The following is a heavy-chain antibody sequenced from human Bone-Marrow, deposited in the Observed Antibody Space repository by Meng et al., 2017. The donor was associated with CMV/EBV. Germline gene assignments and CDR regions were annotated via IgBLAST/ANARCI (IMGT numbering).Heavy chain of an antibody. CDR1: GGSISSSSYY. CDR2: IYYSGSN. V-gene: IGHV4-39*07. CDR3: ARDGGGRITMLDNAFDI. D-gene: IGHD3-10*02. J-gene: IGHJ3*02. Sequence: SETLSLTCTVSGGSISSSSYYWGWIRQPPGKGLEWIGSIYYSGSNYYNPSLKSRVTISVDTSKNQFSLKLRSVSAAETAVYYCARDGGGRITMLDNAFDIWGQGTMVTASS.